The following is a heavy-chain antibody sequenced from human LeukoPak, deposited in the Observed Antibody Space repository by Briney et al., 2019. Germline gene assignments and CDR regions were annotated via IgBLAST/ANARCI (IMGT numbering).Heavy chain of an antibody. Sequence: GGALKIPWKGSGYSFTSYCIGWGRQLPGKGVGWMGNIYPGDSDTRYSPSVQGQVTISADKSITTAYLQWSSLKAADTAMYYCARRSGGLEYWGQGTLVTVSS. D-gene: IGHD2-15*01. CDR3: ARRSGGLEY. J-gene: IGHJ4*02. CDR2: IYPGDSDT. CDR1: GYSFTSYC. V-gene: IGHV5-51*01.